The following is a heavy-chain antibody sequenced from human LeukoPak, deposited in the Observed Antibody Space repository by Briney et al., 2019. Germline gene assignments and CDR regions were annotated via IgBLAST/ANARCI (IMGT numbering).Heavy chain of an antibody. CDR2: INYSGGT. D-gene: IGHD3-10*01. Sequence: PSETLSLTCTVSSCSISSYYRSWIRQPPGKGLEWIGYINYSGGTTYYPSLKSRVTITADTTTNKSSYKLSTVPTADTTAYYYARGKNYYGISKDAFDIWGRETMDTVSS. CDR1: SCSISSYY. J-gene: IGHJ3*02. V-gene: IGHV4-59*01. CDR3: ARGKNYYGISKDAFDI.